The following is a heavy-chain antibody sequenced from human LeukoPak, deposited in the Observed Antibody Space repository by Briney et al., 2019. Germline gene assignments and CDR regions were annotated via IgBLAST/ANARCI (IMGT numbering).Heavy chain of an antibody. CDR1: GFTVSSNY. CDR2: IYSGGST. V-gene: IGHV3-66*01. J-gene: IGHJ4*02. CDR3: ARVVVARHY. D-gene: IGHD2-15*01. Sequence: GGSLRLSFAASGFTVSSNYMSWVRQAPGKGLEWVSVIYSGGSTYYADSVKGRFTISRDNSKNTLYLQMNSLRAEDTAVYYCARVVVARHYWGQGTLVTVSS.